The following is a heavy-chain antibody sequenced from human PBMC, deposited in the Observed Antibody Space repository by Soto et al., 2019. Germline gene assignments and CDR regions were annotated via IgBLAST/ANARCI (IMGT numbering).Heavy chain of an antibody. CDR2: IEEDGTEK. V-gene: IGHV3-7*02. Sequence: EVHLVESGGGLVQPGGSLRLSCAASGFAFNSDWMSWVRQAPGKGLEWVATIEEDGTEKYFMDSVKGRFTISRDNAKNSVDLQIRSLRVDDTAMYYCATNTWWCLGDWGQGALVTVSS. J-gene: IGHJ4*02. D-gene: IGHD2-21*02. CDR3: ATNTWWCLGD. CDR1: GFAFNSDW.